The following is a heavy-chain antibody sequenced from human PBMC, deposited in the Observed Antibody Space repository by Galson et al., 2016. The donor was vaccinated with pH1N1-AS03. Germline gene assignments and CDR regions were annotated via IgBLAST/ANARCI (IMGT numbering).Heavy chain of an antibody. V-gene: IGHV3-64*01. J-gene: IGHJ4*02. D-gene: IGHD6-13*01. CDR3: ARGPVSYSNYWFPPPDY. CDR2: ISGNGYST. Sequence: SLRLSCAASGFTFSSYAMHWVRQAPGKGLEYVSAISGNGYSTYYANYVTGRFTISRDNSKSTLFLQMGSLRPEDRAVYYCARGPVSYSNYWFPPPDYWGQGTLVTVSS. CDR1: GFTFSSYA.